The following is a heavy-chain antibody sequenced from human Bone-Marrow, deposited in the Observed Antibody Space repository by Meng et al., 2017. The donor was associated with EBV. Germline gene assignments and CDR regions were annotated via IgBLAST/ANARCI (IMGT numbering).Heavy chain of an antibody. CDR3: VRGYDYGDYVDY. Sequence: QLQLQASGPGPVKPSETPSLICTVSCASITTPNYYWGWIRQPPGKGLEWIGTFDSVTTTFYNPSLRSRLAISVDTSKNQFSLRLTSLTAADTAVYYCVRGYDYGDYVDYWGQGTLVTVSS. J-gene: IGHJ4*02. CDR2: FDSVTTT. CDR1: CASITTPNYY. D-gene: IGHD4-17*01. V-gene: IGHV4-39*07.